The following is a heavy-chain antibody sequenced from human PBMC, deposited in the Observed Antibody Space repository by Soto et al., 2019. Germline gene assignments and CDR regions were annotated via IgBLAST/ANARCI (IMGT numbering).Heavy chain of an antibody. D-gene: IGHD1-26*01. J-gene: IGHJ4*01. CDR2: ISYDGSNK. V-gene: IGHV3-30*18. Sequence: QVQLVQSGGGVVQPGRSLRLSCTASGFTFSIYDMHWVRQAPGKGLEWVALISYDGSNKSYRDSVKGRLTISRDNSRNTLYLQMNSLRAEDTAVYYCAKGSYTGMYSDFDYWGQGTLVTVSS. CDR1: GFTFSIYD. CDR3: AKGSYTGMYSDFDY.